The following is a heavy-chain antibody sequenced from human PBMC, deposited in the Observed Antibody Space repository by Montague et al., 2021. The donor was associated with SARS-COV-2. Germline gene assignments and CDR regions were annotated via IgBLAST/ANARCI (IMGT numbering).Heavy chain of an antibody. D-gene: IGHD1-26*01. J-gene: IGHJ6*02. CDR1: GFTFSSYA. CDR3: ARVRVGATDYNYYYGLDV. CDR2: ISYDGDNK. V-gene: IGHV3-30-3*01. Sequence: SLRLSCAASGFTFSSYAMHWVRQAPGKGLEWVAVISYDGDNKHYADSVKGRVTISRDNSKNTLYLQMNSQRADDTAVYYCARVRVGATDYNYYYGLDVWGQGTTVTVSS.